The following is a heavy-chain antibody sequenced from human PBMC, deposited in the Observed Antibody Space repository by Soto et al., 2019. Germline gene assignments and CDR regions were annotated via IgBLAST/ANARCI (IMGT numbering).Heavy chain of an antibody. CDR2: TYYRSKWYN. V-gene: IGHV6-1*01. J-gene: IGHJ4*02. CDR3: ARVALKSRYSSSWEL. Sequence: KQSQTLSLTCAISGDSVSSNSAAWNWIRQSPSRGLEWLGRTYYRSKWYNDYAVSVKSRITINPDTSKNQFSLQLNSVTPEDTAVYYCARVALKSRYSSSWELWGQGTLVTVSS. D-gene: IGHD6-13*01. CDR1: GDSVSSNSAA.